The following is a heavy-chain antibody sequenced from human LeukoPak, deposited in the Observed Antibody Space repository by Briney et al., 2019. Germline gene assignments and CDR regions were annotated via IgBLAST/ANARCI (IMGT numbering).Heavy chain of an antibody. D-gene: IGHD4-17*01. CDR2: INPNSGGT. V-gene: IGHV1-2*02. J-gene: IGHJ4*02. CDR3: ARDTPLGSYVDYVSGY. Sequence: EASVKVSYKASGYTFTGSYMHSVRQAPGQGLEWMGWINPNSGGTNYAQKFQGRVTMTRDTAISTAYMELSRLRSDDTAVYYCARDTPLGSYVDYVSGYWGQGTLVTVSS. CDR1: GYTFTGSY.